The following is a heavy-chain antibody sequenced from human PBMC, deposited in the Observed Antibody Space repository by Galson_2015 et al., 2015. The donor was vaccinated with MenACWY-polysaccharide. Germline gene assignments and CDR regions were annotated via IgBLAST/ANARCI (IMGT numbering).Heavy chain of an antibody. J-gene: IGHJ5*02. V-gene: IGHV3-74*01. CDR1: GFTFSSYW. CDR3: ARAGAKYCRGGNRFFNWFDP. CDR2: TNGDGGAT. D-gene: IGHD2-15*01. Sequence: SLRLSCAASGFTFSSYWMHWVRQAPGKGLVWVSRTNGDGGATDYADSVKGRFTISRDNAKNTLYLQMNSLRAEDTAVYYCARAGAKYCRGGNRFFNWFDPWGQGTLVTVSS.